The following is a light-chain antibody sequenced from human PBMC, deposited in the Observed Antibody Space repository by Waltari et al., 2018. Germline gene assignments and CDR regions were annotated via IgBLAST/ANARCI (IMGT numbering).Light chain of an antibody. Sequence: IVLTQSPGPLSLSPGERATLSCRASQSVNTYLAWYQQKPGQAPRLLIYGAYTRAAGIPDRFSGSGFGTDFSPTISRLEAEDFAVYYCQHHVRLPATFGQGTKVEIK. CDR1: QSVNTY. CDR2: GAY. V-gene: IGKV3-20*01. J-gene: IGKJ1*01. CDR3: QHHVRLPAT.